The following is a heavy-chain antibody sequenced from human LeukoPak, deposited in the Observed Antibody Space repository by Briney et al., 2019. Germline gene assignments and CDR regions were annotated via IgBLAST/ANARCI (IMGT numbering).Heavy chain of an antibody. Sequence: GGSLRLSCAASGFTFSSSAMSWVRQAPGKGLEWVSNISGSGSGGSTYYADSVKGRFTISRDNSKNTLYLQMNSLRAEDTAVYYCAKVDTAMVTFYWGQGTLVTVSS. CDR1: GFTFSSSA. V-gene: IGHV3-23*01. J-gene: IGHJ4*02. CDR3: AKVDTAMVTFY. CDR2: ISGSGSGGST. D-gene: IGHD5-18*01.